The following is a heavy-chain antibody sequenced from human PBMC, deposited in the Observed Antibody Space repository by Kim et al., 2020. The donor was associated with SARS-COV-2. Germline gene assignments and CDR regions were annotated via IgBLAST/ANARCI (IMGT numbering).Heavy chain of an antibody. V-gene: IGHV1-3*01. J-gene: IGHJ4*02. Sequence: GKGNTIYSQKFQGRVTFPPDTSASTAYMELRFLRSEDSAVYYCLGGFYFDYWGQGTLVTVSS. CDR3: LGGFYFDY. CDR2: GKGNT. D-gene: IGHD3-16*01.